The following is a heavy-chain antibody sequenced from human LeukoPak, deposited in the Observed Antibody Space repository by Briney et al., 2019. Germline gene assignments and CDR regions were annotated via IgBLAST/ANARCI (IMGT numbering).Heavy chain of an antibody. Sequence: GGSLRLSCAASGFRFSIYSLHWVRRAPGKGLEWVAGISDDGTKQYYADSVRGRFTSSRDNSENTLYLQMDSLRADDTAVYYCARDLSVITFEWLHWYFDLWGRGTLLTVSS. CDR2: ISDDGTKQ. CDR1: GFRFSIYS. D-gene: IGHD3-3*01. CDR3: ARDLSVITFEWLHWYFDL. V-gene: IGHV3-30*01. J-gene: IGHJ2*01.